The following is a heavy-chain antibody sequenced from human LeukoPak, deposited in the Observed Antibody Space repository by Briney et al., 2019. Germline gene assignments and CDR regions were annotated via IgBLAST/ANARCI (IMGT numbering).Heavy chain of an antibody. J-gene: IGHJ4*02. CDR1: GGSISSYY. Sequence: SETLSLTCTVSGGSISSYYWSWIRQPPGKGLEWIGYIYYSGSTNYNPSLKNRVTISVDTSKNQFSLKLSSVTAADTAVYYCARGFISSGYYPPFDYWGQGTLVTVSS. CDR2: IYYSGST. V-gene: IGHV4-59*01. D-gene: IGHD3-22*01. CDR3: ARGFISSGYYPPFDY.